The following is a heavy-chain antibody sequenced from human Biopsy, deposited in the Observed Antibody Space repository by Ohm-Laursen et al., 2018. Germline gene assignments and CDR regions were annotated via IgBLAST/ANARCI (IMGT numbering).Heavy chain of an antibody. Sequence: SLRLSCSATGFNLGDYAMHWVRQVPGKGLEWVSGIKWNSGKIDYADSVKGRFTISRDNAKNSLYPHMNSLRTEDSAFYYCARDTGTMVRGVPYQWGQGTQVTVSS. CDR1: GFNLGDYA. CDR3: ARDTGTMVRGVPYQ. J-gene: IGHJ4*02. V-gene: IGHV3-9*01. D-gene: IGHD3-10*01. CDR2: IKWNSGKI.